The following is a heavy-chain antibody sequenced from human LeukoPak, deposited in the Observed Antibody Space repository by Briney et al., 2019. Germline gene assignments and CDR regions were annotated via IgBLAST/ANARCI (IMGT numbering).Heavy chain of an antibody. V-gene: IGHV1-18*01. Sequence: ASVKVSCKASSYTFTSYGITWVRQAPGQGLEWMGWISGYNGNTNYAQKFQGRVTMTTDTSTSTVYMELRSLRSDDTAVYYCARDHPLRGGSWFDPWGQGTLVTVSS. CDR2: ISGYNGNT. D-gene: IGHD3-10*01. J-gene: IGHJ5*02. CDR1: SYTFTSYG. CDR3: ARDHPLRGGSWFDP.